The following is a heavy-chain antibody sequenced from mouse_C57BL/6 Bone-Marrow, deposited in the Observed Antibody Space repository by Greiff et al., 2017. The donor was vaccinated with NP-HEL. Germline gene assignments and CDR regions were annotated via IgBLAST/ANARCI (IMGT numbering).Heavy chain of an antibody. CDR2: IYPGSGNT. J-gene: IGHJ1*03. D-gene: IGHD1-1*01. CDR3: ARRVPNYYGSRGDWYFDV. Sequence: QVQLKESGAELVRPGASVKLSCKASGYTFTDYYINWVKQRPGQGLEWIARIYPGSGNTYYNEKFKGKATLTAEKSSSTAYMQLSSLTSEDSAVYFCARRVPNYYGSRGDWYFDVWGTGTTVTVSS. V-gene: IGHV1-76*01. CDR1: GYTFTDYY.